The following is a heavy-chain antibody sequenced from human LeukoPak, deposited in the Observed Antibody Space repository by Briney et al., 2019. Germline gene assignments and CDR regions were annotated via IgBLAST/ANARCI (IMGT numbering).Heavy chain of an antibody. J-gene: IGHJ6*02. V-gene: IGHV3-7*01. D-gene: IGHD4-17*01. CDR2: IKQDGSEK. Sequence: GGSLRLSCAASGLTFSSYWMSWVRQAPGKGLEWVANIKQDGSEKYYVDSVKGRFTISRDNAKNSLYLQMNSLRAEDTAVYYCARDFVDYGDYVDGYYYGMDVWGQGTTVTVSS. CDR1: GLTFSSYW. CDR3: ARDFVDYGDYVDGYYYGMDV.